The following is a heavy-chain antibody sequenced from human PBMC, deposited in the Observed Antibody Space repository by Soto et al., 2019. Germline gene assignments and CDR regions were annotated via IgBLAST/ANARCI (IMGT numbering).Heavy chain of an antibody. J-gene: IGHJ2*01. CDR3: ASAYRWYFDL. CDR1: GFTFSSYN. CDR2: ISSSRGYM. Sequence: EVQLVESGGGLVKPGGSLRLSCAASGFTFSSYNLNWVRQAPGTGLEWVSSISSSRGYMYYADSVKGRLTISRDNARNSLHLQMNSLRAEDTAVYYCASAYRWYFDLWGRGTLVTVSS. D-gene: IGHD3-16*01. V-gene: IGHV3-21*01.